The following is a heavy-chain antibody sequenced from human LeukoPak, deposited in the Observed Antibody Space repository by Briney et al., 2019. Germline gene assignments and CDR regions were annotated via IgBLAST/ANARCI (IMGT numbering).Heavy chain of an antibody. CDR1: RFTFLNYA. CDR2: IPYDGRNE. Sequence: GGSLGLSCAASRFTFLNYAVTWVRQAPGKGLEWVAIIPYDGRNEYYAESVEGRFTISRDTSRNMISLQMNSLRPEDTAVYYCARGYYHFDGSGYFDMWGQGTLVTVSS. V-gene: IGHV3-30*14. J-gene: IGHJ4*02. D-gene: IGHD3-22*01. CDR3: ARGYYHFDGSGYFDM.